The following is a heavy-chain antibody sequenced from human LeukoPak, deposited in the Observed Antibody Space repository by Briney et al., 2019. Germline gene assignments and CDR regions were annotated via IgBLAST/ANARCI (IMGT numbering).Heavy chain of an antibody. CDR2: INAGNGNT. CDR3: ARVEISSSWYYY. J-gene: IGHJ4*02. CDR1: GYTFTSYA. D-gene: IGHD6-13*01. Sequence: ASVKVSCKASGYTFTSYAMHWVRQAPGQRLEWMGWINAGNGNTKYSQKFQGRVTMTTDTSTSTAYMELRSLRSDDTAVYYCARVEISSSWYYYWGQGTLVTVSS. V-gene: IGHV1-3*01.